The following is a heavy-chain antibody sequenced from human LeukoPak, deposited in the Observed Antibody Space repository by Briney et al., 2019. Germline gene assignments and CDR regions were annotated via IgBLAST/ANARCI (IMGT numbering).Heavy chain of an antibody. D-gene: IGHD3-10*01. CDR1: GFTFSSYS. J-gene: IGHJ4*02. CDR3: ARDRENYYGSGSYLGY. Sequence: GGSLRLSCAASGFTFSSYSMNWVRQAPGKGLEWVSSISSSSSYIYYADSVKGRFTISRDNAKNSLYLQMNSLRAEDTAVYYCARDRENYYGSGSYLGYWGQGTLVTVSS. V-gene: IGHV3-21*01. CDR2: ISSSSSYI.